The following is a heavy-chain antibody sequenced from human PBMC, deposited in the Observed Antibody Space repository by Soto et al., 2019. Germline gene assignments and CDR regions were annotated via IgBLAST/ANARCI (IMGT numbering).Heavy chain of an antibody. CDR1: GFTFSIYA. V-gene: IGHV3-23*01. CDR2: MSRNGDNT. D-gene: IGHD3-22*01. Sequence: VGSLRLSCAASGFTFSIYAMTWVRQAPVNGLEWVSSMSRNGDNTYYADSVKGRFTISRDNSKNPLYLQMNSLRAEDTAIYYSAKDESNSNPLYYFDFWGPGTLVTVSS. J-gene: IGHJ4*02. CDR3: AKDESNSNPLYYFDF.